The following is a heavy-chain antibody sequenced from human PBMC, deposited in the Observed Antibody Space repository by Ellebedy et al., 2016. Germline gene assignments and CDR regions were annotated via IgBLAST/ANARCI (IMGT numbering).Heavy chain of an antibody. V-gene: IGHV3-7*01. D-gene: IGHD2-2*03. CDR2: IKKDGSEK. Sequence: GESLKISXAASGFIFSNYWMTWVRQSPGKGLEWVANIKKDGSEKYYVDSVKGRFTISRDNGKNTLYLQMNSLRAEDTAVYYCAREWMRGMDVWGQGTTVTVSS. J-gene: IGHJ6*02. CDR3: AREWMRGMDV. CDR1: GFIFSNYW.